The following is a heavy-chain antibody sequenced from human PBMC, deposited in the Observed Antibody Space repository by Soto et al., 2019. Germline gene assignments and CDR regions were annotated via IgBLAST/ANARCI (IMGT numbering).Heavy chain of an antibody. CDR3: ARTYSSSWAPFAY. CDR1: GGSFSGYY. J-gene: IGHJ4*02. CDR2: INQSGST. V-gene: IGHV4-34*01. Sequence: QVQLQQWGAGLLKPSETLSLTCAVYGGSFSGYYWSWIRQPPGKGLEWIGEINQSGSTNYNPSLNSRVTISVDTSKNQFALKLSSVTAAATAVYYCARTYSSSWAPFAYWGQGTLVTGSS. D-gene: IGHD6-13*01.